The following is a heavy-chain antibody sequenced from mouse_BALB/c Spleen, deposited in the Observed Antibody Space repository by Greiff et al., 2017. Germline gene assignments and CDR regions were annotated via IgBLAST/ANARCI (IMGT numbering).Heavy chain of an antibody. CDR2: INPSGGYT. Sequence: QVQLQQSGAELARPWASVKMSCKASGYTFTSYTMHWVQQRPGQGLEWIGYINPSGGYTNYNQKLKDKATLTEDKYSRTDYMQLSSLTSEASAVYCCARGNYDYWGQGTTLTVSS. CDR3: ARGNYDY. J-gene: IGHJ2*01. D-gene: IGHD2-1*01. V-gene: IGHV1-4*01. CDR1: GYTFTSYT.